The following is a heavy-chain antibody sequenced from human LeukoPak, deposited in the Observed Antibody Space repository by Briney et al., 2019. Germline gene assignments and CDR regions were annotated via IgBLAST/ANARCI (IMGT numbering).Heavy chain of an antibody. J-gene: IGHJ4*02. CDR1: GYTFTSYG. Sequence: ASVKVSCKASGYTFTSYGISWVRQAPGQGLEWMGWISAYNGNTNYAQKLQGRVTMTTDTSTSTAYMELRSLRSDDTAVYYCARDRPRGYCSSTSCPFDYWGQGTLVTVSS. D-gene: IGHD2-2*01. CDR2: ISAYNGNT. V-gene: IGHV1-18*01. CDR3: ARDRPRGYCSSTSCPFDY.